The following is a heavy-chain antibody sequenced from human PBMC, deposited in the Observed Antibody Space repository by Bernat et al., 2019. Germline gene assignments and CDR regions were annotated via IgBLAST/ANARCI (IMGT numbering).Heavy chain of an antibody. CDR3: ARVLAAADTFDI. CDR2: IYYIGST. V-gene: IGHV4-61*01. Sequence: QVQLQESGPGLVKPSETLSLTCTVSGGSVSSGNYYWSWIRQPPGKGLEWIGYIYYIGSTNQNPSLKSRVTISVDTSKKQFSLKLSSVTSADTAVYYCARVLAAADTFDIWGQGTMVTVSS. CDR1: GGSVSSGNYY. J-gene: IGHJ3*02. D-gene: IGHD6-19*01.